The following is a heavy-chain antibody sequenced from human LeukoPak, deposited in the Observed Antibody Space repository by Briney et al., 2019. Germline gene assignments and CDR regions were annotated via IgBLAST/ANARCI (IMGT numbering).Heavy chain of an antibody. CDR2: ISQDGSET. CDR3: VRDLGHSRHYFEY. J-gene: IGHJ4*02. V-gene: IGHV3-7*01. D-gene: IGHD7-27*01. Sequence: GGSLRLSCAASGFTFNSSFLNWVRLTPGRELEWVACISQDGSETFYMDSVRGRFTISRDNTKNSLYLQMDSLRAEDTAVYFCVRDLGHSRHYFEYWGQGALVTVSS. CDR1: GFTFNSSF.